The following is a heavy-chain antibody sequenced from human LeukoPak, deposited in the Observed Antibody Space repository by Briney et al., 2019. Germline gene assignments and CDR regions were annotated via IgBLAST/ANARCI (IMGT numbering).Heavy chain of an antibody. CDR2: IYSGGST. Sequence: GGSLRLSCAASGFTVSSNYMSWVRQAPGKGLEWVSVIYSGGSTYYPDSVKGRFTISRDNSKNTLYLQMNSLRAEDTAVYYCARWAFGVDAFDIWGQGTMVTVSS. CDR1: GFTVSSNY. V-gene: IGHV3-66*01. J-gene: IGHJ3*02. CDR3: ARWAFGVDAFDI. D-gene: IGHD3-10*01.